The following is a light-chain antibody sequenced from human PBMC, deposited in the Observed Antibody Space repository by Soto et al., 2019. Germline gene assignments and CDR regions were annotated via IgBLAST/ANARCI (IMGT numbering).Light chain of an antibody. Sequence: QAVVTQPPSVSGAPGQRVTISCTRSSSNFGANFDVQWYQQFPGTAPKLLIYGDTIRPSGVPDRFSGSKSGTSASLAITGLQAEDEADFYCQSYDTRLRWVFGGGTQLTVL. V-gene: IGLV1-40*01. J-gene: IGLJ2*01. CDR2: GDT. CDR3: QSYDTRLRWV. CDR1: SSNFGANFD.